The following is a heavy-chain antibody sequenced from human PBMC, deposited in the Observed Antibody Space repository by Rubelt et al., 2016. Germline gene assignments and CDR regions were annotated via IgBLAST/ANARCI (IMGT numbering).Heavy chain of an antibody. CDR2: IDWDGDK. CDR3: ARIFVGPRSALDY. Sequence: QVTLRESGPALVKPTQTLTLTCTFSGFSLSTSGMCVSWLRQPPGQALEWLARIDWDGDKSYSTSLKTRLTISTDTSKDPVVRTMTNVDPVDTATYYCARIFVGPRSALDYWGQGTLVSVSS. D-gene: IGHD1-26*01. CDR1: GFSLSTSGMC. V-gene: IGHV2-70*15. J-gene: IGHJ4*02.